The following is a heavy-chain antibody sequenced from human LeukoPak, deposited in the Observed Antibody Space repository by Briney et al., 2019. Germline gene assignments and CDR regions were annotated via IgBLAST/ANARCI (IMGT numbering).Heavy chain of an antibody. CDR3: AKVRGYYDSSGYYSGFDY. Sequence: PGGPLRLSCAASGFTFSSYAMSWVRQAPGKGLEWVSAISGSGGSTYYADSVKGRFTISRDNSKNTLYLQMNSLRAEDTAVYYCAKVRGYYDSSGYYSGFDYWGQGTLVTVSS. D-gene: IGHD3-22*01. J-gene: IGHJ4*02. V-gene: IGHV3-23*01. CDR1: GFTFSSYA. CDR2: ISGSGGST.